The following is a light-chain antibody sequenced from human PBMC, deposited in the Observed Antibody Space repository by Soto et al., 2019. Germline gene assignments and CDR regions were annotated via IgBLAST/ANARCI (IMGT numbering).Light chain of an antibody. CDR3: SSYTSRNTLA. CDR2: EVT. CDR1: SSDVGGYNF. Sequence: QSALTQPASVSGSPGQSITISCTGTSSDVGGYNFVSWYQQHPGKAPKLMIYEVTDRPSGVSNCFSGSKSGSTASLTISGLQAEDEADYYCSSYTSRNTLAFGGGTKVTVL. J-gene: IGLJ2*01. V-gene: IGLV2-14*01.